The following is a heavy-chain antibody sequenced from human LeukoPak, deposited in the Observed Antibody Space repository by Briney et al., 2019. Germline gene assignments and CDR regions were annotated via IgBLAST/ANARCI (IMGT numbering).Heavy chain of an antibody. CDR3: ARDLYYHDSSGYPGPYFDY. Sequence: GASVKVSCKASGYTFTSYGISWVRQAPGQGLEWMGWISAYNGNTNYAQKLQGRVTMTTDTSTSTAYMELRSLRSDDTAVYYCARDLYYHDSSGYPGPYFDYWGQGTLVTVSS. D-gene: IGHD3-22*01. CDR2: ISAYNGNT. V-gene: IGHV1-18*01. CDR1: GYTFTSYG. J-gene: IGHJ4*02.